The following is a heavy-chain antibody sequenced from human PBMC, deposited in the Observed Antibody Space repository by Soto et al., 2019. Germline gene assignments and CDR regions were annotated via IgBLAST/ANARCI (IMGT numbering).Heavy chain of an antibody. CDR1: GGSISSGGYY. J-gene: IGHJ6*02. CDR2: IYYSGST. D-gene: IGHD3-9*01. CDR3: AREWGGAPLFLTYKSYYYGMDV. V-gene: IGHV4-31*02. Sequence: SEPLSLTCTVSGGSISSGGYYRRWNRQHPGKGLEWIGDIYYSGSTYYKPSLKSRVTISVDKSKNQFSLKLSSVTAADTAVYYCAREWGGAPLFLTYKSYYYGMDVWGQGTTVTVSS.